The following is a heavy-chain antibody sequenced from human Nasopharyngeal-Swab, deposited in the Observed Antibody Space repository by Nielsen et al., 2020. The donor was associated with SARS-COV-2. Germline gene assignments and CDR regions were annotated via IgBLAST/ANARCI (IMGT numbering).Heavy chain of an antibody. CDR1: GFTFSSYG. CDR2: ISYDGSNK. V-gene: IGHV3-30*18. Sequence: GGSLRLSCAASGFTFSSYGMHWVRQAPGKGLEWVAVISYDGSNKYYADSVKGRFTFSRDNSKNTLYLQMNSLRAEDTAVYYCAKDTYYYDSSGYYWGQGTLVTVSS. J-gene: IGHJ4*02. D-gene: IGHD3-22*01. CDR3: AKDTYYYDSSGYY.